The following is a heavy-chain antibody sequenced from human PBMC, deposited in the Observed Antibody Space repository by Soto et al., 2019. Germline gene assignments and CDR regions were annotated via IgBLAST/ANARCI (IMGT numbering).Heavy chain of an antibody. J-gene: IGHJ4*02. V-gene: IGHV1-8*01. CDR1: GYTFTSYD. CDR2: MNPNSGNT. CDR3: ARGFKTWGSGSYSPGY. D-gene: IGHD3-10*01. Sequence: ASVKVSCKASGYTFTSYDINWVRQATGQGLEWMGWMNPNSGNTGYAQKFQGRVTMTRNTSISTAYMELSSLRSEDTAVYYCARGFKTWGSGSYSPGYWGQGTLVTVSS.